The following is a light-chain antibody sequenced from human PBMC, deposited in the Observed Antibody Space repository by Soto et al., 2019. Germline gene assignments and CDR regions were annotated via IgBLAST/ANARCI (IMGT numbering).Light chain of an antibody. J-gene: IGLJ3*02. CDR3: CSYAGSYTLV. CDR1: NSDVAGYNY. CDR2: DVA. V-gene: IGLV2-11*01. Sequence: QSALTQPRSVSGSPGQSVTISCTGTNSDVAGYNYVSWYQQRPGKAPKLIIYDVAMRPSGVPDRFSGSKSGYTASLTISGLQAEDEADYYCCSYAGSYTLVFGGGTQLTVL.